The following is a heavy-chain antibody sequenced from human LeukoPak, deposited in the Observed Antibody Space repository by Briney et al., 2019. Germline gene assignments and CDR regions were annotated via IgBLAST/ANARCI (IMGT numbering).Heavy chain of an antibody. CDR1: GFTFSDHY. Sequence: GGSLRLSCAASGFTFSDHYMDWVRQAPGKGLEWVGRIRNKANSYSTEYAASVKGRFTISRDDSKNSVYLQMNSLKTEDTAVYCCARGGSWAPLDVWGQGTTVTVSS. J-gene: IGHJ6*02. CDR3: ARGGSWAPLDV. CDR2: IRNKANSYST. D-gene: IGHD3-16*01. V-gene: IGHV3-72*01.